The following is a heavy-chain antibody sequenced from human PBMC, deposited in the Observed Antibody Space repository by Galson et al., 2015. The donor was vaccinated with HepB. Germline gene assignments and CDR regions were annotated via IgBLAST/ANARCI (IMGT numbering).Heavy chain of an antibody. CDR2: ISYDGSNK. D-gene: IGHD6-13*01. V-gene: IGHV3-30*18. CDR3: AKEIDSRPNWFDP. CDR1: GFTFSSYG. J-gene: IGHJ5*02. Sequence: SLRLSCAAPGFTFSSYGMHWVRQAPGKGLEWVAVISYDGSNKYYADSVKGRFTISRDNSKNTLYLQMNSLRAEDTAVYYCAKEIDSRPNWFDPWGQGTLVTVSS.